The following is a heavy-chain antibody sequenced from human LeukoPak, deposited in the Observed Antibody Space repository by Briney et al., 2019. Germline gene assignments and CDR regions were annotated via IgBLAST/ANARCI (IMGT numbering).Heavy chain of an antibody. J-gene: IGHJ4*02. Sequence: GGSLRLSCAASGFTFSDYYMSWIRQAPGKGLEWVSYISSSGSTISYADSVKGRFTISRDNAKNSLYLQMNSLRAEDTAVYYCARLVSYYDSSGYYFDYWGQGTLVTVSS. CDR1: GFTFSDYY. D-gene: IGHD3-22*01. V-gene: IGHV3-11*04. CDR2: ISSSGSTI. CDR3: ARLVSYYDSSGYYFDY.